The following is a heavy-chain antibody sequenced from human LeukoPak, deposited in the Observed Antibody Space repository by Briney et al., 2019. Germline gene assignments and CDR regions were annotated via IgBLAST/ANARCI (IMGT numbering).Heavy chain of an antibody. CDR3: ARDCWGYRSWFAP. Sequence: PSETLSLTCTVSGGSIISDDFYWGWIRQPPGKGLEWIGSIFYSGNTYYNSSLKSRVTISVDKSKNQFSLILTSVTAADTAVYYCARDCWGYRSWFAPWSQGTLVTVSS. CDR1: GGSIISDDFY. V-gene: IGHV4-39*07. J-gene: IGHJ5*02. D-gene: IGHD5-24*01. CDR2: IFYSGNT.